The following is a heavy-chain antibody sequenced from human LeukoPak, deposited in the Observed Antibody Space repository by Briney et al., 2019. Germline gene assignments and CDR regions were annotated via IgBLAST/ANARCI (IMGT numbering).Heavy chain of an antibody. CDR1: GFTFDDYA. CDR3: AREPVRDYDSSGYFLDY. V-gene: IGHV3-9*01. CDR2: ISWNSGSI. D-gene: IGHD3-22*01. J-gene: IGHJ4*02. Sequence: GGSLRLSCAASGFTFDDYAMHWVRQAPGKGLEWVSGISWNSGSIGYADSVRGRFTISRDNSENTLYLQMNSLRAEDTAVYYCAREPVRDYDSSGYFLDYWGQGTLVTVSS.